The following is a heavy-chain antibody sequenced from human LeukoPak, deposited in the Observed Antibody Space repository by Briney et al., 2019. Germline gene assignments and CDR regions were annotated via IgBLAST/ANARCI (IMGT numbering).Heavy chain of an antibody. V-gene: IGHV1-18*01. CDR3: ARGTYYYDSSGYPPLY. CDR2: ISAYNGNT. D-gene: IGHD3-22*01. Sequence: ASVKVSCKASGGTFSSYAISWVRQAPGQGLEWMGWISAYNGNTNYAQKLQGRVTMTTDTSTSTAYMELRSLRSDDTAVYYCARGTYYYDSSGYPPLYWGQGTLVTVSS. J-gene: IGHJ4*02. CDR1: GGTFSSYA.